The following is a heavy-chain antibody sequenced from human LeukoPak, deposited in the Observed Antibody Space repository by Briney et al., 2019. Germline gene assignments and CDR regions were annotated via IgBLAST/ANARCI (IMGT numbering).Heavy chain of an antibody. D-gene: IGHD1-26*01. CDR1: GGSISSGGYS. J-gene: IGHJ4*02. V-gene: IGHV4-30-4*07. CDR3: ARHQAGAMNYFDY. Sequence: SETLSLTCAVSGGSISSGGYSWSWIRQPPGKGLEWIGYIYYSGSTYYNPSLKSRVTISVDTSKNQFSLKLSSVTAADTAVYYCARHQAGAMNYFDYWGQGTLVTVSS. CDR2: IYYSGST.